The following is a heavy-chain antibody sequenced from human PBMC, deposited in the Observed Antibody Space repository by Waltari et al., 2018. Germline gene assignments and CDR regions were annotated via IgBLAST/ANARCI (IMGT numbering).Heavy chain of an antibody. Sequence: EVQLVESGGGLVQPGGSLRLSCAASGLTFSRFWMTWVRQAPGKGLEWVGNINDDGSEKHYVDSVKGRFTISRDNAKNSLFLQMNSLRADDTAVYYCASGGHVDYCGQGTLVTVSS. CDR3: ASGGHVDY. J-gene: IGHJ4*02. V-gene: IGHV3-7*01. CDR1: GLTFSRFW. CDR2: INDDGSEK.